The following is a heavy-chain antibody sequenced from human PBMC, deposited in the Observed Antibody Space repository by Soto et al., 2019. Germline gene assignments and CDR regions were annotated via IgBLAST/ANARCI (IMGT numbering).Heavy chain of an antibody. CDR1: GYTFTSYG. V-gene: IGHV1-18*01. Sequence: GASVKVSCKASGYTFTSYGISWVRQAPGQGLEWMGWISAYNGNTNYAQKLQGRVTMTTDTSTSTAYMELRSLRSDDTAVYYCARDQGRITIFGVVITPFDPWGQGTLVTVSS. J-gene: IGHJ5*02. CDR3: ARDQGRITIFGVVITPFDP. D-gene: IGHD3-3*01. CDR2: ISAYNGNT.